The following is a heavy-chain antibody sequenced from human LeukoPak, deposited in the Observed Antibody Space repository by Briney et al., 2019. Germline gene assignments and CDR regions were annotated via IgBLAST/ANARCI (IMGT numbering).Heavy chain of an antibody. V-gene: IGHV4-31*11. CDR2: IYYSGST. Sequence: SETLSLTCAVYGGSFSGYYWSWIRQHPGKGLEWIGYIYYSGSTYYNPSLKSRVTISVDTSKNQFSLKLSSVTAADTAVYYCARVGSGSFDPWGQGTLVTVSS. D-gene: IGHD1-1*01. CDR3: ARVGSGSFDP. CDR1: GGSFSGYY. J-gene: IGHJ5*02.